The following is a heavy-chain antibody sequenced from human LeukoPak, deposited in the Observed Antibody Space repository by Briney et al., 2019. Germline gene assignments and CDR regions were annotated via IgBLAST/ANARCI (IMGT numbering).Heavy chain of an antibody. CDR1: GFTFSSYG. D-gene: IGHD1-20*01. J-gene: IGHJ4*02. CDR2: IKSKADGETI. Sequence: GGSLRLSCAASGFTFSSYGMHWVRQAPGKGLEWVGRIKSKADGETIDYAAPVKGRFTFSRDDSKNMLYLQMNSLKSEDTAVYYCSTLTSRGLSDSWGQGTLVTVSS. V-gene: IGHV3-15*07. CDR3: STLTSRGLSDS.